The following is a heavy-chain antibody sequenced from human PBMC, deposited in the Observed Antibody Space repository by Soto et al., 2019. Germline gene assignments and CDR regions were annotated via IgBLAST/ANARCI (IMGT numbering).Heavy chain of an antibody. D-gene: IGHD4-17*01. J-gene: IGHJ6*02. V-gene: IGHV4-59*12. CDR3: ARAHYGDYGYGMDV. Sequence: SETLSLTCTVSGGSISSYYWSWIRQPPGKGLEWIGYIYYSGNTNYNPSLKSRVTISVDRSKNQFSLKLSSVTAADTAVYYCARAHYGDYGYGMDVWGQGTTVTVSS. CDR1: GGSISSYY. CDR2: IYYSGNT.